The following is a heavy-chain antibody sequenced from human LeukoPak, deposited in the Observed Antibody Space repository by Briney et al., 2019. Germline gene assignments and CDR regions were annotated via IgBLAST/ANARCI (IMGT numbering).Heavy chain of an antibody. CDR3: ARELVEDCSSTSCYIGGTFDY. CDR2: IYYSGST. J-gene: IGHJ4*02. Sequence: SETLSLTCTVSGCSISSGGYYWSWIRQHPGKGLEWIGYIYYSGSTYYNPSLKSRATISVDTSKNQFSLKLSSVTAADTAVYYCARELVEDCSSTSCYIGGTFDYWGQGTLVTVSS. CDR1: GCSISSGGYY. V-gene: IGHV4-31*03. D-gene: IGHD2-2*02.